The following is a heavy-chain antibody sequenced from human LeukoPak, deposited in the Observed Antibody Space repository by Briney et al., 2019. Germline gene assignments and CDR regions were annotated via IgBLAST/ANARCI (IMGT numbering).Heavy chain of an antibody. Sequence: GGALRLSCSASGVTFSSYAMHWVRQAPGKGLEYVSAISPDGGNTYYADSVKGRFSISRDNSKNTLYLQMSSLRPEDTAVYYCVPKGTEGYWGQGTLVIVSS. J-gene: IGHJ4*02. CDR3: VPKGTEGY. CDR2: ISPDGGNT. CDR1: GVTFSSYA. V-gene: IGHV3-64D*06.